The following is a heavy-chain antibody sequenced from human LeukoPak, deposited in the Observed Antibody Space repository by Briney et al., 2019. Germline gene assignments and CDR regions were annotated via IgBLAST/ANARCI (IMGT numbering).Heavy chain of an antibody. J-gene: IGHJ6*03. D-gene: IGHD4-17*01. V-gene: IGHV3-7*01. CDR1: GFTFSSYA. CDR3: ARDATTAPYWYYYMDV. Sequence: PGGSLRLSCAASGFTFSSYAMHWVRQAPGKGLEWVANIKQDGSEKYYVDSVKGRFTISRDNAKNSLYLQMNSLRAEDTAVYYCARDATTAPYWYYYMDVWGKGTTVTVSS. CDR2: IKQDGSEK.